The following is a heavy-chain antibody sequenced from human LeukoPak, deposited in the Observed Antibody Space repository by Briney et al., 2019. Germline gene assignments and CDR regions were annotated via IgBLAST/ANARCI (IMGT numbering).Heavy chain of an antibody. CDR1: GFTFSNYA. CDR2: ISSNGGST. V-gene: IGHV3-64*01. J-gene: IGHJ5*02. D-gene: IGHD3-10*01. Sequence: GGSLRLSCAASGFTFSNYAMHWVRQAPGKGLEYVSAISSNGGSTYYANSVKGRFTISRDNSKNTLYLQMGSLRAEDMAVYYCARGRSGSYMNWFDPWGQGTLVTVSS. CDR3: ARGRSGSYMNWFDP.